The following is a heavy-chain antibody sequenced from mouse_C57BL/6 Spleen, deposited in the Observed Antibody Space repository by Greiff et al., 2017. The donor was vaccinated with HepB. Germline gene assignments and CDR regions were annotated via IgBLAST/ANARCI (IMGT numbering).Heavy chain of an antibody. V-gene: IGHV1-55*01. CDR2: IYPGSGST. Sequence: QVQLQQPGAELVKPGASVKMSCKASGYTFTSYWITWVKQRPGQGLEWIGDIYPGSGSTNYNEKFKSKATLTVDTSSSTAYMQLSSLTSEDSAVYYWAREDLFITTVVAPDYWGQGTTLTVSS. D-gene: IGHD1-1*01. J-gene: IGHJ2*01. CDR3: AREDLFITTVVAPDY. CDR1: GYTFTSYW.